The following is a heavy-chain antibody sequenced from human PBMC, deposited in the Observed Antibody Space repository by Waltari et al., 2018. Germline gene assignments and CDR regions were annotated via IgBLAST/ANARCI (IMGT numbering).Heavy chain of an antibody. V-gene: IGHV3-53*02. Sequence: EVQLVETGGGLIQPGGSLRLSCAASGFTVPSTYLSWVRRLPGKGLEWVSIIFSGTRTYYADSVKGRFTISRDNSKNTLYLQMNSLRAEDTAVYYCARDHIAAPENYRGQGTLVTVSS. CDR2: IFSGTRT. D-gene: IGHD6-13*01. CDR3: ARDHIAAPENY. J-gene: IGHJ4*02. CDR1: GFTVPSTY.